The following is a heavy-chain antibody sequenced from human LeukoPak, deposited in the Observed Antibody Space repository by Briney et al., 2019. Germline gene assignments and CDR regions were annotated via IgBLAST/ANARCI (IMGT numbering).Heavy chain of an antibody. J-gene: IGHJ4*02. D-gene: IGHD3-22*01. CDR2: IYYSGST. CDR3: ARHSYYDSSGYRFDY. V-gene: IGHV4-59*08. CDR1: GGSISSYY. Sequence: SQTLSLTCTVSGGSISSYYWSWIRQPPGKGLEWNGYIYYSGSTNYNPSLKSRVTISVDTSKNQFSLKLSSVTAADTAVYYCARHSYYDSSGYRFDYWGQGTLVTVSS.